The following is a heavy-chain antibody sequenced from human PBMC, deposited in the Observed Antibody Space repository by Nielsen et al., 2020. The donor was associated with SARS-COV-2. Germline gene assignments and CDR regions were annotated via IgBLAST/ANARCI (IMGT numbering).Heavy chain of an antibody. CDR1: GGSISTYY. Sequence: SETLSLTCTVSGGSISTYYWSWIRQSPGKGVEWIAQVSYSGRTDYNPSLPLERRVTISVDTSKNQVSLQLSSVTAADTALYYCARQRGRGWYFDLWGRGTLVTVSS. J-gene: IGHJ2*01. CDR2: VSYSGRT. CDR3: ARQRGRGWYFDL. D-gene: IGHD3-16*01. V-gene: IGHV4-59*08.